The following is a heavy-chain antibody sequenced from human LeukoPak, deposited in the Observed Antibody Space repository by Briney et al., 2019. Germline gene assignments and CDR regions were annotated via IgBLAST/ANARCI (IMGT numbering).Heavy chain of an antibody. CDR1: GGSISSYY. Sequence: SETLSLTCSVSGGSISSYYWSWIRQPPGKGLEWVGYIYYSGSTNSTPSLKGRFTMSVDTSKNQFSLKLTPVTAADTAVYYCARLRPVAGYDAFDIWGHGTMVTVSS. CDR3: ARLRPVAGYDAFDI. V-gene: IGHV4-59*08. D-gene: IGHD6-19*01. CDR2: IYYSGST. J-gene: IGHJ3*02.